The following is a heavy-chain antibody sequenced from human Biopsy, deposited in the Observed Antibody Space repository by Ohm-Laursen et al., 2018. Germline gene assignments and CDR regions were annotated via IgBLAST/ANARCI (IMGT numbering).Heavy chain of an antibody. CDR2: IAPILGTV. V-gene: IGHV1-69*04. D-gene: IGHD5-24*01. Sequence: SSVKVSCKASGGPFNNHAFSWVRQAPGQGLEWLGRIAPILGTVNYAQRFQGRVALTADKSTGTAYMELNRLISDDTAVYYCATDADGYYTEFDFWGQGTLITVSS. CDR3: ATDADGYYTEFDF. J-gene: IGHJ4*02. CDR1: GGPFNNHA.